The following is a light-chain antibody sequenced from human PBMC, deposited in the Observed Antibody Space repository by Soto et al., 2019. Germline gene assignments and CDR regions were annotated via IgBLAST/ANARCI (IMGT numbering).Light chain of an antibody. J-gene: IGKJ5*01. Sequence: EMMLTQSRATLSLSPGDRXTLXCRVSQSVSRYLAWYQQKPGQAPRLLIYDASNRATGIPARFSGSGSGTDFTLTISSLEPEDFAVYYCQQRSNWPPITFGQGTRLEI. V-gene: IGKV3-11*01. CDR3: QQRSNWPPIT. CDR1: QSVSRY. CDR2: DAS.